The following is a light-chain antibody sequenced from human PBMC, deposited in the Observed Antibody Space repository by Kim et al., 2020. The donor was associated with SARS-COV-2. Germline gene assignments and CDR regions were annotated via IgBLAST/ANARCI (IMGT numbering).Light chain of an antibody. V-gene: IGKV1-39*01. CDR3: QQSFTTPPWT. CDR1: QNIASF. J-gene: IGKJ1*01. CDR2: AAS. Sequence: SLGDRVTITCRASQNIASFLNWYQQKPGKAPNLLISAASSLQSEVPSRFSGSGSGTDFTLTISSLQPEDFATYYCQQSFTTPPWTFGQGTKVEIK.